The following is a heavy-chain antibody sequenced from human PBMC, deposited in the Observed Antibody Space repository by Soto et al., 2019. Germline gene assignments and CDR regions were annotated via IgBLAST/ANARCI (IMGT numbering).Heavy chain of an antibody. CDR1: GFTFSSYG. CDR2: ISYDGSNK. D-gene: IGHD2-8*01. Sequence: GGSLRLSCAASGFTFSSYGMHWVRQAPGKGLEWVAVISYDGSNKYYADSVKGRFTISRDNSKNTLYLQMNSLRAEDTAVYYCAKDGVLMVSMEYDLAWVDVWGQGTTVTVSS. CDR3: AKDGVLMVSMEYDLAWVDV. V-gene: IGHV3-30*18. J-gene: IGHJ6*02.